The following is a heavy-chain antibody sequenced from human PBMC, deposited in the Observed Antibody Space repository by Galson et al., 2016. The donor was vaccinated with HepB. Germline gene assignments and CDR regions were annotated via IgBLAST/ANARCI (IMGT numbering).Heavy chain of an antibody. V-gene: IGHV3-43*01. Sequence: SLRLSCAASAFAFDAYSVHWVRQAPGKALEWVSLINRHGSIAFYADSVRGRFTVSRDNSKNSLYLQLNSLRTEDTALYYCAKEKGGAKWVTFDSWGQGTLVTVSS. D-gene: IGHD5-18*01. J-gene: IGHJ4*02. CDR2: INRHGSIA. CDR1: AFAFDAYS. CDR3: AKEKGGAKWVTFDS.